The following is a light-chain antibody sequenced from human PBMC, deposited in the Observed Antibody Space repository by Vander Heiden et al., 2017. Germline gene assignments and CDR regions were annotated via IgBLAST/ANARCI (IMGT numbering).Light chain of an antibody. CDR1: QLGARY. CDR2: QDN. CDR3: QAWDNTVI. J-gene: IGLJ2*01. V-gene: IGLV3-1*01. Sequence: SYELTQPPSVSVSPGQTASITCSGDQLGARYVCWYQQRPGQSPVLVIYQDNKRPSGIPERFSGSNSGNTATLTISGTQTMDEADYYCQAWDNTVIFGGGTKLTVL.